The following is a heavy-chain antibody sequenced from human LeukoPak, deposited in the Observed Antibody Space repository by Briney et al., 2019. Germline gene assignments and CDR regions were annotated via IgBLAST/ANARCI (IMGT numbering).Heavy chain of an antibody. J-gene: IGHJ6*03. D-gene: IGHD6-13*01. CDR2: IRYDGSNK. V-gene: IGHV3-30*02. CDR1: GFTFSSYG. Sequence: PGGSLRLSCAASGFTFSSYGMHWVRQAPGKGLEWVAFIRYDGSNKYYADSVKGRFTISRDNSKNTLYLQMNSLRDDDTAMYYCARGASGHSSNWNFPYYYYYMDVWGKGTTVTISS. CDR3: ARGASGHSSNWNFPYYYYYMDV.